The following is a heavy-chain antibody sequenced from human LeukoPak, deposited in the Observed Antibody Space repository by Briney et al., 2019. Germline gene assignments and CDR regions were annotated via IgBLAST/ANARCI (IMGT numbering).Heavy chain of an antibody. V-gene: IGHV3-9*01. J-gene: IGHJ4*02. Sequence: GRSLRLSCAASGFTFDDYAMHWVRQAPGKGLEWVSGIIWNSGRIDYADSMKDRFTISRDNAKNSLYLQMNSLRTEDTAFYYCARGSYHFDSGGQIDYWGQGTLVTVSS. CDR3: ARGSYHFDSGGQIDY. D-gene: IGHD3-22*01. CDR1: GFTFDDYA. CDR2: IIWNSGRI.